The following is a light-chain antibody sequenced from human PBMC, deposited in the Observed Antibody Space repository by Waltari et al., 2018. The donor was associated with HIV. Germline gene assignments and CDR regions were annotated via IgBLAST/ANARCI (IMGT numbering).Light chain of an antibody. CDR2: GAS. Sequence: EIVLTQSPGTLPLTPGERATLPCRASQSVSSSYLAWYQQKPGRAPRLLIYGASSSATGMPDRFSGSGSATDFTLTISRLEPEDFAVYYCQQYGSSPHTFGHGTKLEIK. CDR3: QQYGSSPHT. CDR1: QSVSSSY. J-gene: IGKJ2*01. V-gene: IGKV3-20*01.